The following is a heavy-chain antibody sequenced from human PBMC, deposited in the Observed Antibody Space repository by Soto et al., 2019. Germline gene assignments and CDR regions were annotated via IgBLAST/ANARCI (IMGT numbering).Heavy chain of an antibody. J-gene: IGHJ6*02. CDR1: GDPFSSFI. D-gene: IGHD1-1*01. CDR2: IIPIIGTT. CDR3: ARDPGLTTTITVTPGNARGSGFGMHV. V-gene: IGHV1-69*01. Sequence: QVQLVQSGAEVKKPGSSVKVACKGSGDPFSSFIISWVRQAPGQGLEWVGGIIPIIGTTPYAQKFQGRVSTTADESTSTGYMEMSSLAPEDTAVYYWARDPGLTTTITVTPGNARGSGFGMHVWGQGTTVIVSS.